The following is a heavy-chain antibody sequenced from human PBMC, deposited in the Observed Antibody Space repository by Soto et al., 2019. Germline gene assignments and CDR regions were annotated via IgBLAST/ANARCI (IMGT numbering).Heavy chain of an antibody. V-gene: IGHV4-59*11. D-gene: IGHD6-13*01. CDR1: GGLISRHY. CDR2: IYFSGST. Sequence: SETLSLTCTVSGGLISRHYWSWIRQAPGKGLEWIGYIYFSGSTSYNPSLNSRVTISVDTSKNQFSLRLRSVTAADTAVYYCASDGYSSSWYAHWGQGTLVT. CDR3: ASDGYSSSWYAH. J-gene: IGHJ1*01.